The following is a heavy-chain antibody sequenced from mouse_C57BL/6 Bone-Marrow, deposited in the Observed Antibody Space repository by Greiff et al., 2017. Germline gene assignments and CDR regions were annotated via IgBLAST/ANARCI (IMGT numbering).Heavy chain of an antibody. Sequence: QVQLQQPGAELVMPGASVKLSCKASGYTFTSYWMHWVKQRPGQGLEWIGEIDPSVSYTNYNQKFKGKSTLTVDKSSSTAYMQLSSLTSEDSAVYYCANLLAYWGQGTLVTVSA. CDR1: GYTFTSYW. CDR3: ANLLAY. CDR2: IDPSVSYT. V-gene: IGHV1-69*01. J-gene: IGHJ3*01.